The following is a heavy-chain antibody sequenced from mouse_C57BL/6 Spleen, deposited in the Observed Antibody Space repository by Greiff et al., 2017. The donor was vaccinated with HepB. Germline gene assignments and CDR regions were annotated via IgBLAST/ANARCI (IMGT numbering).Heavy chain of an antibody. CDR3: AGGGITTVGNFDY. Sequence: QVQLQQSGAELARPGASVKMSCKASGYTFTSYTMHWVKQRPGQGLEWIGYINPSSGYTKYNQKFKDKATLTADKSSSTAYMQLRSLTSEDSAVYYCAGGGITTVGNFDYWGQGTTLTVSS. CDR2: INPSSGYT. CDR1: GYTFTSYT. D-gene: IGHD1-1*01. V-gene: IGHV1-4*01. J-gene: IGHJ2*01.